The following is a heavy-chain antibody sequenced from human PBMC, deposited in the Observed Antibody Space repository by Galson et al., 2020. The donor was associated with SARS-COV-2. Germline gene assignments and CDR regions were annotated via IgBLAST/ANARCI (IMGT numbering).Heavy chain of an antibody. D-gene: IGHD3-22*01. J-gene: IGHJ6*02. CDR2: ISSSGYTK. CDR3: ARVEGYPYCYIWDGVDV. CDR1: GFTFSDSY. V-gene: IGHV3-11*01. Sequence: GGSLRLSCAASGFTFSDSYMTWIRQAPGKGLEWVSYISSSGYTKHYADSVRGRFTISRDNANNSLFLQMNSLRAENTAVYYCARVEGYPYCYIWDGVDVWGQGTTVTVSS.